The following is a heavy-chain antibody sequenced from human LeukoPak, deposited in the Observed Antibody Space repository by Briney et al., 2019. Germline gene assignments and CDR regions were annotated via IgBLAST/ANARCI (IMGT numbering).Heavy chain of an antibody. Sequence: PSETLSLTCAVYGGSFSGYYWSWIRQPPGKGLEWIGYIYYSGSTNYNPSLKSRVTISVDTSKNQFSLKLSSVTAADTAVYYCARHPSARSYYYFDYWGQGTLVTVSS. V-gene: IGHV4-59*08. CDR3: ARHPSARSYYYFDY. J-gene: IGHJ4*02. CDR2: IYYSGST. CDR1: GGSFSGYY. D-gene: IGHD1-26*01.